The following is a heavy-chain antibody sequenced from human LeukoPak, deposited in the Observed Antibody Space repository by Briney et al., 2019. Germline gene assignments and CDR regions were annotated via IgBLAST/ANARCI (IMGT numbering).Heavy chain of an antibody. CDR3: ATPYCSGISFLDVFNM. V-gene: IGHV4-61*01. Sequence: KSSETLSLTCNVSGVSVSDGRYYWTWIRQPPGKGLEWIGYKYYSGSAKYNPSLKSRLTISIDTSKNQFSLQLSSVTAADTATYYCATPYCSGISFLDVFNMWGQGTRVTVSS. CDR1: GVSVSDGRYY. J-gene: IGHJ3*02. CDR2: KYYSGSA. D-gene: IGHD2-15*01.